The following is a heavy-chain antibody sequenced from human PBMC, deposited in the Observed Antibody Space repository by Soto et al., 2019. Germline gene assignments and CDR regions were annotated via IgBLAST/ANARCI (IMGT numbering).Heavy chain of an antibody. D-gene: IGHD2-2*01. CDR3: ARDRYCSSTSCYHLYGMDV. J-gene: IGHJ6*02. CDR2: IKQDGSEK. Sequence: GGSLRLSCAASGFTFSSYWMSWVRQAPGKGLEWVANIKQDGSEKYYVVSVKGRFTISRDNAKNSLYLQMNSLRAEDTAVYYCARDRYCSSTSCYHLYGMDVWGQGTTVTVSS. V-gene: IGHV3-7*01. CDR1: GFTFSSYW.